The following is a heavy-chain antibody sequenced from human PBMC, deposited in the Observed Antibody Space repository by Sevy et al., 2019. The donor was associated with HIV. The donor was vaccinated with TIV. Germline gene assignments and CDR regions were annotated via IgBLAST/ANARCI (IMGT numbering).Heavy chain of an antibody. J-gene: IGHJ6*02. CDR2: ISGSGGST. CDR1: GFTFSSYA. Sequence: GGSLRLSCAASGFTFSSYAMSWVRQAPGNGLEWVSAISGSGGSTYYADSVKGRFTISRDNSKNTLYLQMNSLRAEDTAVYYCAKTPSDIVATIGGDYYYYYYGMDVSGQRTPVTVSS. V-gene: IGHV3-23*01. CDR3: AKTPSDIVATIGGDYYYYYYGMDV. D-gene: IGHD5-12*01.